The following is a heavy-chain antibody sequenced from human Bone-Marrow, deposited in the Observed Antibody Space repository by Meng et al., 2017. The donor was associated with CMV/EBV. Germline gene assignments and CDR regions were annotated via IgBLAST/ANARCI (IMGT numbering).Heavy chain of an antibody. CDR1: GYTFTSYG. Sequence: ASVKVSCKASGYTFTSYGISWVRQAPGQGLEWMGWISAYNANSNYAQKLQGSVTMTTDTSTSTAYLELRSLRYADTAEYYCARYCNSASCYTSIYYFDCWGQGKLVTVSS. V-gene: IGHV1-18*01. D-gene: IGHD2-2*02. CDR2: ISAYNANS. J-gene: IGHJ4*02. CDR3: ARYCNSASCYTSIYYFDC.